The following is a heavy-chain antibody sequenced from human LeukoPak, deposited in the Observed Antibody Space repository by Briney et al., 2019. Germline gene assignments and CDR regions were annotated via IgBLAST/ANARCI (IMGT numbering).Heavy chain of an antibody. CDR1: GFTFSSYG. Sequence: GGSLRLSCAASGFTFSSYGMSWVRQAPGNGLEWVSALSGSGGRTYYADSVKGRFTISRDNSKNSLYLQMNSLRTEDTALYYCAKGDTTMDTTLDYWGQGTLVTVSS. D-gene: IGHD5-18*01. CDR3: AKGDTTMDTTLDY. V-gene: IGHV3-23*01. CDR2: LSGSGGRT. J-gene: IGHJ4*02.